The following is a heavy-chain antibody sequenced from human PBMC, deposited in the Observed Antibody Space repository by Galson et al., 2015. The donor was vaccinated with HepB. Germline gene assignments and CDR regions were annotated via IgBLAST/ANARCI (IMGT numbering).Heavy chain of an antibody. CDR3: ARDPAWGAFDI. V-gene: IGHV4-34*01. Sequence: SETLSLTCAVYGGSVSGSYWSWIRQPPGKGLEWIGEIYHGGSTDYNPSLKSRVTISVDMFKNQFSLKLNSVTAADTAVYYCARDPAWGAFDIWAQGTMVTVSS. D-gene: IGHD3-16*01. J-gene: IGHJ3*02. CDR1: GGSVSGSY. CDR2: IYHGGST.